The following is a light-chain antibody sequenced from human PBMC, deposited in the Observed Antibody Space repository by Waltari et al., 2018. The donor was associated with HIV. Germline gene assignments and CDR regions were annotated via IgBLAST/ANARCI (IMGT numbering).Light chain of an antibody. J-gene: IGLJ3*02. CDR1: SSNIGAGYA. CDR3: QSYDISLSGLGV. Sequence: QSVLTQPPSVSGAPGQRVTISCTGSSSNIGAGYAVHWYQQLPGTAPKLLIYDNNNRPSGVPDRFSGSKSGTSASLAITGLQADDEADYYCQSYDISLSGLGVFGGGTKLTVL. V-gene: IGLV1-40*01. CDR2: DNN.